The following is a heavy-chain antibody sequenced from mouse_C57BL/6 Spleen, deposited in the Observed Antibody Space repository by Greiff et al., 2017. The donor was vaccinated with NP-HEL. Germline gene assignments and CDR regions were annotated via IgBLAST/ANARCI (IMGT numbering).Heavy chain of an antibody. V-gene: IGHV1-26*01. CDR3: ARSIDYYGSSSWFAY. J-gene: IGHJ3*01. CDR1: GYTFTDYY. CDR2: INPNNGGT. Sequence: EVQLQQSGPELVKPGASVKISCKASGYTFTDYYMNWVKQSHGKSLEWIGDINPNNGGTSYNQKFKGKATLTVDKSSSTAYMELRSLTSEDSAVYYCARSIDYYGSSSWFAYWGQGTLVTVSA. D-gene: IGHD1-1*01.